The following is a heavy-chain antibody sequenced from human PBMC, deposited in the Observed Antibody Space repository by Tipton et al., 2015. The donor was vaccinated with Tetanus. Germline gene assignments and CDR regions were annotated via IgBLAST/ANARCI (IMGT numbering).Heavy chain of an antibody. CDR2: INPDSGGT. D-gene: IGHD3-3*01. CDR3: ASWSQVESFDI. J-gene: IGHJ3*02. Sequence: QLVQSGAEVKKPGASVKVSCKAAGHTFTGNYLQWVRQAPGQGLEWMGWINPDSGGTNSAQKFQGRVTMTRDTSISTAYMELSSLRSEDTAVYYCASWSQVESFDIWGQGTMVTVSS. V-gene: IGHV1-2*02. CDR1: GHTFTGNY.